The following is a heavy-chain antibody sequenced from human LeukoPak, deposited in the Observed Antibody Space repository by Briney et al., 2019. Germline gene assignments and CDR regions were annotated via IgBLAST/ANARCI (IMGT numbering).Heavy chain of an antibody. CDR2: IYYSGST. J-gene: IGHJ4*02. Sequence: SETLSLTCTVSGGSISSSSYYWGWIRQPPGKGLEWIGGIYYSGSTYYNPSLKSRVTISVDTSRNQFSLKLSSVTAADTAVYYCARHAGGDIVVVPAAISFDYWGQGTLVTVSS. CDR1: GGSISSSSYY. V-gene: IGHV4-39*01. D-gene: IGHD2-2*01. CDR3: ARHAGGDIVVVPAAISFDY.